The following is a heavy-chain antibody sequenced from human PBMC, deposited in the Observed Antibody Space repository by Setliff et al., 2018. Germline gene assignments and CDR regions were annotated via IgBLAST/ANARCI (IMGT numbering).Heavy chain of an antibody. CDR2: ITSSSTYI. Sequence: GESLKISCATSGFTFSIYSMNWVRQAPGKGLEWVSSITSSSTYISYADSLRGRLTISRDNAKNSLYLQMNSLRAEDTAVYYCARGPLVGTTEYYLDYWGQGTLVTVSS. CDR1: GFTFSIYS. J-gene: IGHJ4*02. CDR3: ARGPLVGTTEYYLDY. D-gene: IGHD1-26*01. V-gene: IGHV3-21*01.